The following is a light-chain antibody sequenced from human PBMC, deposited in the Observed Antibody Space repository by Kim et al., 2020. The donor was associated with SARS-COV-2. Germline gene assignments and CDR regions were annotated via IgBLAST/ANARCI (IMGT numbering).Light chain of an antibody. Sequence: GQSITISCTGTSSDVGSYNLVSWYQQHPGKAPKFFIFEVNKRPSGVSNRFSGSKSGNTASLTISGLQAEDEADYYCCSYAGSSTLLFGGGTQLTVL. CDR3: CSYAGSSTLL. J-gene: IGLJ2*01. CDR1: SSDVGSYNL. CDR2: EVN. V-gene: IGLV2-23*01.